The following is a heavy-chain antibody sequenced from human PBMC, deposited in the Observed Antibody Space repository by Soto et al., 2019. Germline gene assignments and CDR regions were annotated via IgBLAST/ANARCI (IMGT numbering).Heavy chain of an antibody. V-gene: IGHV1-69*01. D-gene: IGHD4-17*01. J-gene: IGHJ6*02. Sequence: GASVKFFCKASGGTFSSYAISWVRQAPGQGLEWMGGIIPIFGTANYAQKFQGRVTITADESTSTAYMELSSLRSEDTAVYYCATDSTVTTGLYYYGMDVWGQGTTVTVSS. CDR3: ATDSTVTTGLYYYGMDV. CDR2: IIPIFGTA. CDR1: GGTFSSYA.